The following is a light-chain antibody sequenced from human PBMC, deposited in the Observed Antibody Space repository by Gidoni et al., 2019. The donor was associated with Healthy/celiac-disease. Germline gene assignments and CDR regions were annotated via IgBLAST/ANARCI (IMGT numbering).Light chain of an antibody. CDR3: QQYNNWPPT. J-gene: IGKJ4*01. CDR1: QSVSSN. V-gene: IGKV3-15*01. Sequence: DIVMTQSPATLSVSPGVRATLSCRSSQSVSSNLAWYKQKPGQAPRLLIYGASTRATGSPARFSGSGSGTEFTLTISSLQSEDFAVYYCQQYNNWPPTFXGXTKVEIK. CDR2: GAS.